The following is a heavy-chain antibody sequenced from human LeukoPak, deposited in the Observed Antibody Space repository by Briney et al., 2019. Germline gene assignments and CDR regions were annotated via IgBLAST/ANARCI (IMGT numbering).Heavy chain of an antibody. J-gene: IGHJ6*03. CDR2: IYPGDSDT. D-gene: IGHD2-2*02. CDR3: ARLPAAILGGYYYYMDV. V-gene: IGHV5-51*01. Sequence: GESLKISCKGSGYSFTSYWIGWVRQMPGKGLEWMGIIYPGDSDTRYSTSFQGQVTISADKSISTAYLQWSSLKASDTAVYYCARLPAAILGGYYYYMDVWGKGTTVTVSS. CDR1: GYSFTSYW.